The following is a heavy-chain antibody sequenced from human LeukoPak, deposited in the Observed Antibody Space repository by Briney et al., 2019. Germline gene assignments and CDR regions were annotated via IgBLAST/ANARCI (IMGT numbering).Heavy chain of an antibody. J-gene: IGHJ5*02. D-gene: IGHD3-9*01. CDR3: ATWKLRYFDWSTPANWFDP. CDR1: GGSISSGGYY. CDR2: IDYSGST. Sequence: SQTLSLTCTVSGGSISSGGYYWSWIRQHPGKGLEWIGYIDYSGSTYHNPSLKSRVTISVDTSKNQFSLKLSSVTAADTAVYYSATWKLRYFDWSTPANWFDPWGQGTLVTVSS. V-gene: IGHV4-31*03.